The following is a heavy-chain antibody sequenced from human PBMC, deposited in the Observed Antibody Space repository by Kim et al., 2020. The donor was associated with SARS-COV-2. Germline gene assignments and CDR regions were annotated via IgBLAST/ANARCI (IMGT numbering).Heavy chain of an antibody. CDR2: ISSSSSYI. V-gene: IGHV3-21*01. CDR1: GFTFSSYS. D-gene: IGHD2-15*01. Sequence: GGSLRLSCAASGFTFSSYSMNWVRQAPGKGLEWVSSISSSSSYIYYADSVKGRFTISRDNAKNSLYLQMNSLRAEDTAVYYCARAEVVAATPLVDYWGQGTLVTVSS. CDR3: ARAEVVAATPLVDY. J-gene: IGHJ4*02.